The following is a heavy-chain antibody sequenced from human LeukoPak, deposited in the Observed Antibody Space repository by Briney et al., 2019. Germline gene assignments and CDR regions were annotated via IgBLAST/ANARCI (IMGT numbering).Heavy chain of an antibody. J-gene: IGHJ1*01. V-gene: IGHV3-23*01. CDR2: IFPSGGEI. CDR1: GFTFSTFA. Sequence: PGGSLRLSCAASGFTFSTFAMVWVRQPPGKGLEWVSSIFPSGGEIHCADSVRGRFTISRDNSKSTLSLQMNSLRAEDTAVYYCARDLPWNHHNSAEYFHHWGQGTLLIVSS. CDR3: ARDLPWNHHNSAEYFHH. D-gene: IGHD2/OR15-2a*01.